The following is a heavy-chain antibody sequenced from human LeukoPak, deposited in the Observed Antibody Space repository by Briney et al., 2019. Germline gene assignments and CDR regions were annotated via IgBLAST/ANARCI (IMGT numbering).Heavy chain of an antibody. CDR3: ARGYGDSIHFDY. J-gene: IGHJ4*02. Sequence: PGGSLRLSCAASGFXFSSYWISWVRQAPGKGLEWVANIKRDGSEKYYVDSVKGRFTISRDNAKNSLYLQMNSLRAEEAAVYYCARGYGDSIHFDYWGQGTLVTVSS. CDR1: GFXFSSYW. CDR2: IKRDGSEK. D-gene: IGHD4-17*01. V-gene: IGHV3-7*04.